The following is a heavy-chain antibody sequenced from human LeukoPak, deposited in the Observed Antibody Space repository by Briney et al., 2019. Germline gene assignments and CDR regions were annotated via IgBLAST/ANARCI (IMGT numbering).Heavy chain of an antibody. J-gene: IGHJ4*02. D-gene: IGHD2-8*01. Sequence: ASVKVSCKASGYTFTSYDINWVRQATGQGLEWMGWMNPNSGNTGYAQKFQGRVTITRNTSISTAYMELSSLRSEDTAVYYCAGEVGLNGQFDYWGQGTLVTVSS. CDR2: MNPNSGNT. V-gene: IGHV1-8*03. CDR3: AGEVGLNGQFDY. CDR1: GYTFTSYD.